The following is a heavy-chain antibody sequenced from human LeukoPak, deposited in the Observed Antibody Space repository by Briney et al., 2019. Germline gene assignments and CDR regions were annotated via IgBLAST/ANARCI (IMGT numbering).Heavy chain of an antibody. CDR2: IYHSGST. J-gene: IGHJ4*02. D-gene: IGHD3-10*01. V-gene: IGHV4-38-2*01. Sequence: SETLSLTCAVSGYSISGGYYWGWIRPPPGKGLEWIGSIYHSGSTYYNPSLKSRVTISVDTSKNQFSLKLSSVTAADTAVYYCARGRYYGSGSDSFDYWGQGTLVTVSS. CDR3: ARGRYYGSGSDSFDY. CDR1: GYSISGGYY.